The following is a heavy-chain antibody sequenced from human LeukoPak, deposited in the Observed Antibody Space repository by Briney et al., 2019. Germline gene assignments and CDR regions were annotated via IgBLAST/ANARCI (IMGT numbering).Heavy chain of an antibody. CDR2: IYYSGST. CDR3: ARHGVVEGSSWSLGEYFQH. V-gene: IGHV4-61*01. CDR1: GGSISSGSYY. J-gene: IGHJ1*01. D-gene: IGHD6-13*01. Sequence: SETLSLSCTVSGGSISSGSYYWSWIRQPPGKGLEWIGYIYYSGSTNYNPSLKSRVTISVDTSKNQFSLKLSSVTAADTAVYYCARHGVVEGSSWSLGEYFQHWGQGTLVTVSS.